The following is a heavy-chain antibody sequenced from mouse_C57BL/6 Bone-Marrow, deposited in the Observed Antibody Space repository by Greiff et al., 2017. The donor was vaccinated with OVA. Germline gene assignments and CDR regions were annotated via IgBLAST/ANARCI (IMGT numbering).Heavy chain of an antibody. V-gene: IGHV2-2*01. CDR2: IWSGGST. D-gene: IGHD4-1*01. CDR3: ARKGPWGIFDY. J-gene: IGHJ2*01. CDR1: GFSLTSYG. Sequence: VKLQQSGPGLVQPSQSLSITCTVSGFSLTSYGVHWVRQSPGKGLEWLGVIWSGGSTDYNAAFLTRLSISKDNSKSKVFFKMNSLQADDTAIYYCARKGPWGIFDYWGQGTTLTVSS.